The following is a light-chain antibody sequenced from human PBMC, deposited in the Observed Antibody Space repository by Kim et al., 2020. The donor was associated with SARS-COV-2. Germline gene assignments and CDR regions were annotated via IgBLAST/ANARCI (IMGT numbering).Light chain of an antibody. CDR1: SSNIGSNT. Sequence: QSVLNQPPSASGTPGQRVTISCSGSSSNIGSNTVNWYQQLPGTAPKLLIYSNNQRPSGVPDRFSGSKSGTSASLAISGLQSEDEADYYCVAWDDSLNGWVFGGGTQLTVL. CDR2: SNN. J-gene: IGLJ3*02. V-gene: IGLV1-44*01. CDR3: VAWDDSLNGWV.